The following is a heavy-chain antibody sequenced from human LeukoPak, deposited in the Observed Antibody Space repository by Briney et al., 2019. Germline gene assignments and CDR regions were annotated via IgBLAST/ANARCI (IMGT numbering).Heavy chain of an antibody. Sequence: ASVEVSCQASGYTFTSYGISWVRQAPGQGVEGMGWISAYNGNTNYAQKLQGRVTMTTDTSTSTAYMELRSLRSDDTAVYYYARDHVVVPAAIYYYWGQGTLVTVSS. CDR3: ARDHVVVPAAIYYY. V-gene: IGHV1-18*01. J-gene: IGHJ4*02. D-gene: IGHD2-2*01. CDR2: ISAYNGNT. CDR1: GYTFTSYG.